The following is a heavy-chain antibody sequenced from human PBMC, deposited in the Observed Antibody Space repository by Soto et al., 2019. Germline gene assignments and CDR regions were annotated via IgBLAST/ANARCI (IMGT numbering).Heavy chain of an antibody. Sequence: GGSLRLSCAASGFTFSSYGMHWVRQAPGKGLEWVAVISHDGSNKYYADSVKGRLTISRDNSKNTLYLRMNSLTAEDTAVYYCAKESPRLIVGATGVDYWGQGTLVTVSS. CDR3: AKESPRLIVGATGVDY. D-gene: IGHD1-26*01. CDR2: ISHDGSNK. V-gene: IGHV3-30*18. CDR1: GFTFSSYG. J-gene: IGHJ4*02.